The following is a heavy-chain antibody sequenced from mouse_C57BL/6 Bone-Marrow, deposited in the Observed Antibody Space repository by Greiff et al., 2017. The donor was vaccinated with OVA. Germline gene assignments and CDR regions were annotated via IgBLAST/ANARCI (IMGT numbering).Heavy chain of an antibody. V-gene: IGHV1-66*01. CDR3: SRTCYCDWYFDV. CDR2: IYPGSGNT. CDR1: GYSFTSYY. D-gene: IGHD6-1*01. J-gene: IGHJ1*03. Sequence: QVQLQQSGPELVKPGASVKISCKASGYSFTSYYIHWVKQRPGQGLEWIGWIYPGSGNTKYNEKFKGKATLTADTSSSTAYMQLSSLTSEDSAVYYCSRTCYCDWYFDVWGTGTTVTVSS.